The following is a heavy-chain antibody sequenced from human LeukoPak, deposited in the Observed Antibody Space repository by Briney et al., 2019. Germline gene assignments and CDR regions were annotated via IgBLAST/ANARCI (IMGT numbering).Heavy chain of an antibody. J-gene: IGHJ3*02. CDR2: FDPEDGET. D-gene: IGHD5-24*01. CDR1: GYTFTGYY. Sequence: ASVKVSCKASGYTFTGYYMHWVRQAPGKGLEWMGGFDPEDGETIYAQKFQGRVTMTEDTSTDTAYMELSSLRSEDTAVYYCATDVEMATSKAFDIWGQGTMVTVSS. CDR3: ATDVEMATSKAFDI. V-gene: IGHV1-24*01.